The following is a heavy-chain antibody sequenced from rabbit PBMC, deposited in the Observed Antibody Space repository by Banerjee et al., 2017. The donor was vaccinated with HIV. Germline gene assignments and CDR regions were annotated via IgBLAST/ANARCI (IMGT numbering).Heavy chain of an antibody. CDR1: GFSLSNYV. CDR2: IYAGGSGNT. V-gene: IGHV1S45*01. J-gene: IGHJ4*01. D-gene: IGHD4-1*01. CDR3: ARDLAGVIGWNFNL. Sequence: QEQLEESGGDLVKPGGTLTLTCTVSGFSLSNYVVNWVRQAPGKGLEWIGDIYAGGSGNTVYASWAKGRFTISKTSSTTVTLQMTSLTAADTATYFCARDLAGVIGWNFNLWGPGTLVTVS.